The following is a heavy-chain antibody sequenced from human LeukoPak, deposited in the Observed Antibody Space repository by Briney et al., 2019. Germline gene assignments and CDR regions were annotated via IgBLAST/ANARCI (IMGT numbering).Heavy chain of an antibody. J-gene: IGHJ4*02. CDR3: ARDRGGSYSAIDY. CDR2: ISSSSSTI. CDR1: GFTLSSYS. D-gene: IGHD1-26*01. V-gene: IGHV3-48*04. Sequence: QSGGSLRLSCAASGFTLSSYSMNWVRQAPGKGLEWVSFISSSSSTIYYADSVKGRFTISRDNAKNSLHLQMNSLRAEDTAVYYCARDRGGSYSAIDYWGQGTLVTVSS.